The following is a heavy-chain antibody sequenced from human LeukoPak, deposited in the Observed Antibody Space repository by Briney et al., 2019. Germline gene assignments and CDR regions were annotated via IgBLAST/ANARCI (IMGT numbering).Heavy chain of an antibody. V-gene: IGHV3-23*01. CDR3: AKMTTVITGAFDI. CDR2: ISGSGDYT. Sequence: PGGALRFSRAASGITFFSYPMSLVRPAPGEGVGGVSTISGSGDYTYYADYVQGRFTISRDNSNNTLYLQMNSLRAEDTAVYYCAKMTTVITGAFDIWGQGTMVTVSS. D-gene: IGHD4-17*01. J-gene: IGHJ3*02. CDR1: GITFFSYP.